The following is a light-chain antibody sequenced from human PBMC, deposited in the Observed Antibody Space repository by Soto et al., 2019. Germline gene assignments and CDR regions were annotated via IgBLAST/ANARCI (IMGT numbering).Light chain of an antibody. Sequence: DIVMTQSPPTLSVSPGERVTLSCRASQSLDNFLAWYQHKPGQPPRLLIYDASTRATDIPARFSGSGSGTDFTLTISGLEPEDFAVYYCQQRGRWPSFGGGTKVEIK. CDR1: QSLDNF. CDR2: DAS. J-gene: IGKJ4*01. V-gene: IGKV3-11*01. CDR3: QQRGRWPS.